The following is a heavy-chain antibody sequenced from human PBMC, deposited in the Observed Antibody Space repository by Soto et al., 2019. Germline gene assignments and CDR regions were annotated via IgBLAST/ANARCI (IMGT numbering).Heavy chain of an antibody. V-gene: IGHV1-58*01. CDR1: GFTFTSSA. Sequence: ASVKVSCKASGFTFTSSAVQWVRQARGQRLEWIGWIVVGSGNTNYAQKFQERVTITRDMSTSTGYMELSSLRSEDTAVYYCAAAKGIAAAGGYYYYGMDVWGQGTTVTVSS. D-gene: IGHD6-13*01. CDR3: AAAKGIAAAGGYYYYGMDV. J-gene: IGHJ6*02. CDR2: IVVGSGNT.